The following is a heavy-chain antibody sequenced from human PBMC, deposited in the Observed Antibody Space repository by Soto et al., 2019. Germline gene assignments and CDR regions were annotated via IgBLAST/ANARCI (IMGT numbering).Heavy chain of an antibody. CDR2: ISSSSSYI. CDR1: GFTFSSYS. J-gene: IGHJ4*02. V-gene: IGHV3-21*01. D-gene: IGHD6-13*01. CDR3: ARDSGAAAGPI. Sequence: GSLRLSCAASGFTFSSYSMNWVRQAPGKGLEWVSSISSSSSYIYYADSVKGRFTISRDNAKNSLYLQMNSLRAEDTAVYYCARDSGAAAGPIWGQGTLVTVSS.